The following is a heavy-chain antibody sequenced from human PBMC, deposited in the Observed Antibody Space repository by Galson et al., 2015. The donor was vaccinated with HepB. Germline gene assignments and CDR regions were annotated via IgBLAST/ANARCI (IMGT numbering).Heavy chain of an antibody. D-gene: IGHD3-10*01. Sequence: SVKVSCKASGGNFNNFATTWVRKAPGQGLEWVGRIIPAFGAANYAQKFQGRLTISADKSTGTAYMDLTNLRSEDTAVYYCARQDYYGSGTYPPWYGLDVWGQGTTVTVSS. J-gene: IGHJ6*02. V-gene: IGHV1-69*06. CDR3: ARQDYYGSGTYPPWYGLDV. CDR2: IIPAFGAA. CDR1: GGNFNNFA.